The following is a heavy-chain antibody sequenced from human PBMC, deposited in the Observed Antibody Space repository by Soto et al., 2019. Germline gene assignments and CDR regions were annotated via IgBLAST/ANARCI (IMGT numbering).Heavy chain of an antibody. Sequence: GGSLRLSCAASGFTFDDYAMHGVRQAPGKGLEWVSGISWNSGSIGYADSVKGRFTISRDNAKNSLYLQMNSLRAEDTALYYCAKDIGIVGATTSDYWGQGTLVTVSS. J-gene: IGHJ4*02. CDR2: ISWNSGSI. D-gene: IGHD1-26*01. V-gene: IGHV3-9*01. CDR1: GFTFDDYA. CDR3: AKDIGIVGATTSDY.